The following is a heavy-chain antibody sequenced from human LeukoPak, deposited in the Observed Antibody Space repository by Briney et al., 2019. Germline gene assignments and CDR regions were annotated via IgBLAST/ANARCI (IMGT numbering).Heavy chain of an antibody. CDR2: IIPIFGTA. J-gene: IGHJ6*03. Sequence: GSSVKVSCKASGGTFSSYAISWVRQAPGQGLEWMGGIIPIFGTANYAQKFQGRVTITADESASTAYMEPSSLRSEDTAVYYCARRAEPVVAVPAAMGEGYYYYMDVWGKGTTVTVSS. CDR3: ARRAEPVVAVPAAMGEGYYYYMDV. CDR1: GGTFSSYA. V-gene: IGHV1-69*01. D-gene: IGHD2-2*01.